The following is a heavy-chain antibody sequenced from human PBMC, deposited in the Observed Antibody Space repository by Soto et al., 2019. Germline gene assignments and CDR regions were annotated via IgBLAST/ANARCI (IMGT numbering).Heavy chain of an antibody. CDR1: GDPITSGGFY. CDR3: ARDLRGRRSGRFDP. D-gene: IGHD3-10*01. CDR2: IYYSGVT. V-gene: IGHV4-31*03. Sequence: QVQLQESGPGLVKPSETLSLTCTLSGDPITSGGFYWTWIRQHPAKGLEWIGSIYYSGVTYYNPSLKSRATISVETSKNQFSLNLSSVSAADTAMYYCARDLRGRRSGRFDPWGQGTLVIVSS. J-gene: IGHJ5*02.